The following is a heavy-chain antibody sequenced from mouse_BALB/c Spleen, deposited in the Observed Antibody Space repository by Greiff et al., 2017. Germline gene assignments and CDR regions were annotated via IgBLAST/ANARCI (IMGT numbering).Heavy chain of an antibody. CDR1: GYTFTDYA. V-gene: IGHV1S137*01. CDR3: AREGTTATSFAY. D-gene: IGHD1-2*01. CDR2: ISTYYGDA. Sequence: QVHVKQSGAELVRPGVSVKISCKGSGYTFTDYAMHWVKQSHAKSLEWIGVISTYYGDASYNQKFKGKATMTVDKSSSTAYMELARLTSEDSAIYYCAREGTTATSFAYWGQGTLVTVSA. J-gene: IGHJ3*01.